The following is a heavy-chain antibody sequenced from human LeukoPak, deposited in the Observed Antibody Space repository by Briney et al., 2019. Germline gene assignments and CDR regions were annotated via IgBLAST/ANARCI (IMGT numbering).Heavy chain of an antibody. V-gene: IGHV4-34*01. D-gene: IGHD2-2*01. CDR3: ARKDCSSTSCPSDY. CDR1: GGSFSGYY. Sequence: PSETLSLTCAVYGGSFSGYYWSWIRQPPGKGLEWIGEINHSGSTNYNPSLKSRVTISVDTSKNQFSLKLSSVTAADTAVYYCARKDCSSTSCPSDYWGQGTLVTVSS. J-gene: IGHJ4*02. CDR2: INHSGST.